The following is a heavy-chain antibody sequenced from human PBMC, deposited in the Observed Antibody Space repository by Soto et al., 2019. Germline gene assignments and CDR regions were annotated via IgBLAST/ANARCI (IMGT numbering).Heavy chain of an antibody. V-gene: IGHV1-69*02. J-gene: IGHJ4*02. CDR2: IIPILGVA. Sequence: QVQLVHSGAEVKKPGSSVKVSCKASGVTFSSYTISWLRQAPGQGLEWMGRIIPILGVATYAQKFQGRVTNTADKSTSTAYMELTSLTSEDTAVYYCARQRSTRGFFDSWGQGTLVTVSS. CDR3: ARQRSTRGFFDS. CDR1: GVTFSSYT. D-gene: IGHD3-10*01.